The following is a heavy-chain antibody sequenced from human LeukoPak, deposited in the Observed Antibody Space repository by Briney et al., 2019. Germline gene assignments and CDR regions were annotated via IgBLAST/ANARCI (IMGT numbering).Heavy chain of an antibody. V-gene: IGHV1-2*02. CDR2: INPNSGGT. CDR1: GYTFTGYY. Sequence: GASVKVSCKASGYTFTGYYMHWVRQAPGQGLEWMGWINPNSGGTNYAQKFQGRVTMTRDTSISTAYMELSRLRSDDTAVYYCARDRYYYGSGSYSWFDPWGQGTLVTVSS. J-gene: IGHJ5*02. CDR3: ARDRYYYGSGSYSWFDP. D-gene: IGHD3-10*01.